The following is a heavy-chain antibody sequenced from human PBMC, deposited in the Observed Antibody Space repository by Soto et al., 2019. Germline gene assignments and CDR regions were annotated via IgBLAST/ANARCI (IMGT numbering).Heavy chain of an antibody. Sequence: EVQLVESGGGLVQPGGSLRLSCAASGFTFSSYEMNWVRQAPGKGLEWVSYISSSGSAIYYADSVKGRFTISRDNDENSRYLRMNSLRAEDTSVNYCARGLGYCSGGSGYRYFFGYWGQGTLVTVSS. D-gene: IGHD2-15*01. J-gene: IGHJ4*02. CDR1: GFTFSSYE. CDR3: ARGLGYCSGGSGYRYFFGY. CDR2: ISSSGSAI. V-gene: IGHV3-48*03.